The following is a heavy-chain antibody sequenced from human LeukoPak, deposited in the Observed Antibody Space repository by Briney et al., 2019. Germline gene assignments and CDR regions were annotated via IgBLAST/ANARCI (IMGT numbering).Heavy chain of an antibody. J-gene: IGHJ6*02. CDR3: ARSRSSFNYGMDV. CDR1: GGSISSYY. D-gene: IGHD6-13*01. CDR2: IYYSGST. V-gene: IGHV4-59*01. Sequence: PSETLSLTCTVSGGSISSYYWSWIRQPPGKGLEWIGYIYYSGSTNYNPSLKSRVTISVDTSKNQFSLKLSSVTAADTAVYYCARSRSSFNYGMDVWGQGTTVTVSS.